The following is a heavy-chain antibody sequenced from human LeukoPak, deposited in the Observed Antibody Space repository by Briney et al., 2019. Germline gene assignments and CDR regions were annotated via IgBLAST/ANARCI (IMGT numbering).Heavy chain of an antibody. Sequence: GGSLRLSCAASGFTFSSYSMNWVRQAPGKGLEWVAVISYDGSNKYYADSVKGRFTISRDNSKNTLYLQMNSLRAEDTAVYYCARERYYYDSSGYYYYFDYWGQGTLVTVSS. J-gene: IGHJ4*02. V-gene: IGHV3-30*03. CDR1: GFTFSSYS. D-gene: IGHD3-22*01. CDR2: ISYDGSNK. CDR3: ARERYYYDSSGYYYYFDY.